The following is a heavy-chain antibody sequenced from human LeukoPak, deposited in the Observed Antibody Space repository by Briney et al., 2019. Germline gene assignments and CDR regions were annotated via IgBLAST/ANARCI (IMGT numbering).Heavy chain of an antibody. V-gene: IGHV1-2*02. D-gene: IGHD3-3*01. J-gene: IGHJ4*02. CDR3: ARVTTIFGVVTPSGY. Sequence: ASEKVSCKASGYTFTSYGISWVRQAPGQGLEWMGWINPNSGGTNYAQKFQGRVTMTRDTSISTAYMELSRLRSDDTAVYYCARVTTIFGVVTPSGYWGQGTLVTVSS. CDR1: GYTFTSYG. CDR2: INPNSGGT.